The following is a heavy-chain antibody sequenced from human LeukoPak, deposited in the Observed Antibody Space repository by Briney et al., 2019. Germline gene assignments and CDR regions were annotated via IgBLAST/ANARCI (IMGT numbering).Heavy chain of an antibody. V-gene: IGHV3-23*01. J-gene: IGHJ5*02. D-gene: IGHD4-17*01. CDR2: ISSXGVST. Sequence: PGGSLRLSCAAFGXXFXXXGXXXXXXAXGXGLXXVXSISSXGVSTYYTDSVKGRFTISRDNSENTLYLQMNSLRAEDTAIYYCAPTSTLTTGRWFDPWGQGTLVTVSS. CDR3: APTSTLTTGRWFDP. CDR1: GXXFXXXG.